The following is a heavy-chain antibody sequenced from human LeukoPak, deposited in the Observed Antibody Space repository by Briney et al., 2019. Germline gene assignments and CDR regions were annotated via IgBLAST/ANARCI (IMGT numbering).Heavy chain of an antibody. CDR1: GGSISSTRYC. V-gene: IGHV4-39*01. D-gene: IGHD3-10*01. CDR3: GRHLGGYYYGSGSYFHFDY. J-gene: IGHJ4*02. Sequence: SETLSLTCTVSGGSISSTRYCWGWIRQPPGKGLEWIGSIYYSGSTYYNPSLKSRVTISVDTSKYQFSLKLNSLTAADTAVYYCGRHLGGYYYGSGSYFHFDYWGQGTLVTVSS. CDR2: IYYSGST.